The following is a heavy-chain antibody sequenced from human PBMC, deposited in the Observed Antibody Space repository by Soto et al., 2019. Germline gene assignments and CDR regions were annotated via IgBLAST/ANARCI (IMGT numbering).Heavy chain of an antibody. CDR2: IYYSGST. CDR1: GGSISSYY. CDR3: DRASFRYCSGGSCHDYYFDY. D-gene: IGHD2-15*01. Sequence: SETLSLTCTVSGGSISSYYWSWIRQPPGKGLEWIGYIYYSGSTNYNPSLKSRVTISVDTSKNQFSLKLSSVTAADTDVYYCDRASFRYCSGGSCHDYYFDYWGQGTLVTVSS. V-gene: IGHV4-59*01. J-gene: IGHJ4*02.